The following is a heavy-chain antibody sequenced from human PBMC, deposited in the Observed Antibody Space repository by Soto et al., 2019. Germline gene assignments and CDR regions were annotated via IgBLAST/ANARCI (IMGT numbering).Heavy chain of an antibody. CDR2: IDPNDSQT. J-gene: IGHJ4*02. V-gene: IGHV5-51*01. D-gene: IGHD6-13*01. CDR3: ARHAGNSWRGDYFDY. CDR1: GYIFTSYW. Sequence: GESLKISCKGSGYIFTSYWIGCCLQMPVKGLEWMGIIDPNDSQTIYSPSFQGQVTISADKSIDTAYLQWSSLKTSDTAMYYCARHAGNSWRGDYFDYWGQGALVTVSS.